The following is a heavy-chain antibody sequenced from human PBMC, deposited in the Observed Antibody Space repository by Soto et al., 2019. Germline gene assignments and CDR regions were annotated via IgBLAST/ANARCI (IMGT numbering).Heavy chain of an antibody. D-gene: IGHD4-17*01. CDR2: IIPIFGTA. Sequence: SVKVSCKASGGTFSSYAISWVRQAPGQGLEWMGGIIPIFGTANYAQKFQGRVTITADESTSTAYMELSSLRSEDTAVYYCARDYGLDYGGNDAFDSWGQGTRVTVAS. J-gene: IGHJ3*02. CDR1: GGTFSSYA. V-gene: IGHV1-69*13. CDR3: ARDYGLDYGGNDAFDS.